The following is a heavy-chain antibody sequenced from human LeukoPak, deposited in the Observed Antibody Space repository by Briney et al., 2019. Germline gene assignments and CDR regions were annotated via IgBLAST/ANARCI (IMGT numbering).Heavy chain of an antibody. J-gene: IGHJ4*02. CDR3: AKLPPVDIGWYFDY. CDR2: ISGSGGST. Sequence: GSLRLSCAASGFTFSSNAMSWVRQAPGKGLQWVSAISGSGGSTYYADSVKGRFTISRDNSKNTLYLQMNSLRAEDTAVYYCAKLPPVDIGWYFDYWGQGTLVTVSS. D-gene: IGHD3-9*01. V-gene: IGHV3-23*01. CDR1: GFTFSSNA.